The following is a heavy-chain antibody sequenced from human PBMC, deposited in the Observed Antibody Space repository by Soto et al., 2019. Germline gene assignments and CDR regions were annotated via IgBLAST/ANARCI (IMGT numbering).Heavy chain of an antibody. Sequence: QVTLKESGPVLVKPTETLTLTCTVSGFSLSNPRMAVSWIRQPPGKALEWLAHIFANDEESYSTSLKTRLTISKDTSKSQVVLSMTNMDPVDTATYYCARIRGVTPDDAFDIWGQGTMVTVSS. CDR1: GFSLSNPRMA. J-gene: IGHJ3*02. CDR3: ARIRGVTPDDAFDI. D-gene: IGHD4-4*01. CDR2: IFANDEE. V-gene: IGHV2-26*01.